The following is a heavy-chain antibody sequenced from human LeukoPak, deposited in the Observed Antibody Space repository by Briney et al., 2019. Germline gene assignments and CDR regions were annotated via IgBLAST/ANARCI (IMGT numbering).Heavy chain of an antibody. CDR1: GYTFTGYY. D-gene: IGHD2-15*01. CDR3: ARSGYCSGGSCYSDAFDI. CDR2: INPNSGGT. Sequence: ASVKVSCKASGYTFTGYYMHWVRQAPGQGLEWMGWINPNSGGTNYAQKFQGRVTMTRDTSISTAYMELSRLRSDDTAVYYCARSGYCSGGSCYSDAFDIWGQGTMVTVSS. J-gene: IGHJ3*02. V-gene: IGHV1-2*02.